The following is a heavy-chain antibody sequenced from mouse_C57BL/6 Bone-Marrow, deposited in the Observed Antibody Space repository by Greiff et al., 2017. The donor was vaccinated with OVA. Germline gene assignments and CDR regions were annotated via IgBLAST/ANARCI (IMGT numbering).Heavy chain of an antibody. CDR1: GFTFSDYY. D-gene: IGHD4-1*01. CDR3: ARHGTAYFDY. Sequence: EVQLVESGGGLVQPGGSLKLSCAASGFTFSDYYMYWVRQTPEKRLEWVAYISNGGGSTYYPDTVKGRFTISRDNAKNTLYLQMSRLKSEDTAMYYCARHGTAYFDYWGQGTTLTVSS. V-gene: IGHV5-12*01. CDR2: ISNGGGST. J-gene: IGHJ2*01.